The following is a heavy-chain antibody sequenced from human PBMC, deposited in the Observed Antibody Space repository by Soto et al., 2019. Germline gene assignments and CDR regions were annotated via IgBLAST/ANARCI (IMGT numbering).Heavy chain of an antibody. CDR1: GFTFSSYD. Sequence: EVQLVESGGDLVQPGGSLRLSCAASGFTFSSYDMQWVRQVTGKGLEWVSSIGKGGDTYYADSVKGRFTISRENAKNSLYLPVGSLRAGDTAVYYCVRDPAGHGMDVWGQGTTVTVSS. D-gene: IGHD3-10*01. CDR3: VRDPAGHGMDV. V-gene: IGHV3-13*01. J-gene: IGHJ6*02. CDR2: IGKGGDT.